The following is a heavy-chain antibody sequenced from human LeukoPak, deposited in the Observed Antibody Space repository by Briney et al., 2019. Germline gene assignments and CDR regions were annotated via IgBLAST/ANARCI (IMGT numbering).Heavy chain of an antibody. CDR3: AKVPPPVTTKDFWSGYYEYYFDY. CDR2: INSAGSST. CDR1: GFTFSSYW. V-gene: IGHV3-74*01. D-gene: IGHD3-3*01. Sequence: GGSLRLSCAAYGFTFSSYWMQWVRHAPGKGLVWVSRINSAGSSTSYADSVKGLFTISRDNAKNTLYLQMNSLRPEDTAVYYCAKVPPPVTTKDFWSGYYEYYFDYWGQGTLVTVSS. J-gene: IGHJ4*02.